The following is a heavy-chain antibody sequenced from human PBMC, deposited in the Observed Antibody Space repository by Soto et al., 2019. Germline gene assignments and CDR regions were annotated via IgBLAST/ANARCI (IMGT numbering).Heavy chain of an antibody. CDR1: GFTFSSYE. CDR3: ATTQQRAEGMDV. D-gene: IGHD1-1*01. V-gene: IGHV3-48*03. CDR2: ISSSGSTI. J-gene: IGHJ6*02. Sequence: LGGSLRLSCAASGFTFSSYEMNWVRQAPGKGLEWVSYISSSGSTIYYADSVKGRFTISRDNAKNSLYLQMNSLRAEDTAVYYCATTQQRAEGMDVWGQGTTVTVSS.